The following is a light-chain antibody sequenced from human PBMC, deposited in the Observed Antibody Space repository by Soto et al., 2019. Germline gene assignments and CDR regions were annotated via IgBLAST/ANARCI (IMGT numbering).Light chain of an antibody. Sequence: EIGMTQSPASLSVSPGERATLSCRASQSVGTNLAWYQKKPGQGPRLLMYGAYTRAIGIPARFSGSGSGTEFTLTITSLQSEDFAVYYCQQYQNWLSFGGGTKVEI. CDR1: QSVGTN. CDR2: GAY. V-gene: IGKV3-15*01. CDR3: QQYQNWLS. J-gene: IGKJ4*01.